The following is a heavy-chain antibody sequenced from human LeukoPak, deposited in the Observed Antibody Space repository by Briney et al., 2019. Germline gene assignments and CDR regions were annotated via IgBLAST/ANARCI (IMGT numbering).Heavy chain of an antibody. D-gene: IGHD3-22*01. Sequence: SETLSLTCTVSGGSISSSSYYWGWIRQPPGKGLEWIGSIYYSGSTYYNPSLNSRVSISIDTSKNQFSLKLSSVTAADTAVYYCARETVPPDSSDYSWTFDFWGQGTLVTVSS. CDR2: IYYSGST. CDR3: ARETVPPDSSDYSWTFDF. CDR1: GGSISSSSYY. J-gene: IGHJ5*01. V-gene: IGHV4-39*07.